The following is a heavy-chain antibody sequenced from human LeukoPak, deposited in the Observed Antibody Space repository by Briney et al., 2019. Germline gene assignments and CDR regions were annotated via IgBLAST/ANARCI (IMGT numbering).Heavy chain of an antibody. CDR2: INTNTGNP. CDR1: GYTFTNYP. J-gene: IGHJ4*02. Sequence: GASVKVSCKASGYTFTNYPMNWVRQAPGQGLEWVGWINTNTGNPTYAQGFTERFVFSWDTSVTTAYLQINSLKPEDTAVYFCARDTFCTGGGCSSRVGYWGQGTVVPVSS. D-gene: IGHD2-8*02. CDR3: ARDTFCTGGGCSSRVGY. V-gene: IGHV7-4-1*02.